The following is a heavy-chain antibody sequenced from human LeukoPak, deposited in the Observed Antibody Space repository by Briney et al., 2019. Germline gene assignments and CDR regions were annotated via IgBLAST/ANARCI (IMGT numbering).Heavy chain of an antibody. CDR2: ISGSGFTT. CDR1: GFTFSSCA. CDR3: AIRCGTNFDGGFDS. Sequence: GGSPRLSCAASGFTFSSCAMSWVRQAPGKGLERVSGISGSGFTTNYADSVKGRFTISRDNSKNTLYMQMNSLRAEDTAVYYCAIRCGTNFDGGFDSWGQGTLVTVSS. V-gene: IGHV3-23*01. D-gene: IGHD1-1*01. J-gene: IGHJ4*02.